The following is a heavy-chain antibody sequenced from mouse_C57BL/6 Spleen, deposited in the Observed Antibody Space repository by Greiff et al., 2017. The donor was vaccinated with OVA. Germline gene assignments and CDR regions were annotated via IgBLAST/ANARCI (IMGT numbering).Heavy chain of an antibody. J-gene: IGHJ4*01. V-gene: IGHV5-16*01. CDR1: GFTFSDYY. Sequence: EVQGVESAGGLVQPGSSMKLSCTASGFTFSDYYMAWVRQVPEKGLEWVANINYDGSSTYYLDSLKSRFIISRDNAKNILYLQMSSLKSEDTATYYCARQYSNYAYYAMAYWGQGTSVTVSS. CDR2: INYDGSST. D-gene: IGHD2-5*01. CDR3: ARQYSNYAYYAMAY.